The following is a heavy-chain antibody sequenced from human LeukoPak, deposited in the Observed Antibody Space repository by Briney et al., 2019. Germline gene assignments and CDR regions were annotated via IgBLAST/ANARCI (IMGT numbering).Heavy chain of an antibody. J-gene: IGHJ4*02. CDR1: GFTFSSYA. V-gene: IGHV3-23*01. D-gene: IGHD2-2*01. CDR2: ISGSGGST. CDR3: AKDLVVVPAALGLFDY. Sequence: GGSLRLSCAVSGFTFSSYAMSWVRQAPGKGLEWVSAISGSGGSTYYADSVKGRFTISRDNSKNTLYLQMNSLRAEDTAVYYCAKDLVVVPAALGLFDYWGQGTLVTVSS.